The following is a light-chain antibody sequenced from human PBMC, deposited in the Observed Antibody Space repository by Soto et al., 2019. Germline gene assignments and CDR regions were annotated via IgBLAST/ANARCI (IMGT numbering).Light chain of an antibody. CDR1: TNDLKNYNL. CDR3: GSLVSNTWV. CDR2: EGN. V-gene: IGLV2-23*01. Sequence: QSVLTQPASVSGSPGQSITISCTGSTNDLKNYNLVSWYQHHPGRAPKLLIYEGNDRPSGVSDRFSGSKSGSSASLTISGLQAGDEAEYYCGSLVSNTWVFGGGTKLTVL. J-gene: IGLJ3*02.